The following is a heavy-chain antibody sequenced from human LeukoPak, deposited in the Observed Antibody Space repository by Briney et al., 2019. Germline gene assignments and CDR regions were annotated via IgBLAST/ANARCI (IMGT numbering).Heavy chain of an antibody. CDR2: ISGSGGST. D-gene: IGHD3-10*01. CDR3: AKEWKVRGVITAGFDY. CDR1: GFIFSSYA. Sequence: GGSLRLSCAASGFIFSSYAMSWVRQAPGKGLEWVSAISGSGGSTYYADSVKGRFTISRDNSKNTLYLQMNSLRAEDTAVYYCAKEWKVRGVITAGFDYWGQGTLVTVSS. J-gene: IGHJ4*02. V-gene: IGHV3-23*01.